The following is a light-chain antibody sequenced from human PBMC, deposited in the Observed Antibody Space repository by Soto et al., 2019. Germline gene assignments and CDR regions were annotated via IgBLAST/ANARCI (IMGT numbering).Light chain of an antibody. CDR2: DAS. J-gene: IGKJ1*01. CDR1: QTISNW. Sequence: EIQMTQSPSTLSASIGDRVTITCRASQTISNWLAWYQQKQGKAPKILIYDASSLESGVPSRFSGSGSGTEVTLTTSSLKTDDGATYDCQQYNSYSGTFGQGTKVDIK. CDR3: QQYNSYSGT. V-gene: IGKV1-5*01.